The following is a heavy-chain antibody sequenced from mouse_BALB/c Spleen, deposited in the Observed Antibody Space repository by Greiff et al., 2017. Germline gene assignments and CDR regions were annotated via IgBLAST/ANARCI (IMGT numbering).Heavy chain of an antibody. J-gene: IGHJ4*01. D-gene: IGHD1-1*01. CDR2: ISYSGST. V-gene: IGHV3-2*02. CDR1: GYSITSDYA. Sequence: DVKLQESGPGLVKPSQSLSLTCTVTGYSITSDYAWNWIRQFPGNKLEWMGYISYSGSTSYNPSLKSRISITRDTSKNQFFLQLNSVTTEDTATYYCARSPGSYYGRGYAMDYWGQGTSVTVSS. CDR3: ARSPGSYYGRGYAMDY.